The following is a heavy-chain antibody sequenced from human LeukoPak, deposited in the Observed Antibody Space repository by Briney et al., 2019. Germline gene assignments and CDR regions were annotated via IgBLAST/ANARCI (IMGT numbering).Heavy chain of an antibody. CDR2: ISSSSSAI. CDR1: GFTFSSYS. J-gene: IGHJ5*02. CDR3: AALAYYDSSGLPP. Sequence: GGSLRLSCTASGFTFSSYSMNWVRQAPGKGLEWVSYISSSSSAIYYADSVKGRFTISRDNAKNSLYLQMNSLRDEDTAVYYCAALAYYDSSGLPPWGQGTLVTVSS. D-gene: IGHD3-22*01. V-gene: IGHV3-48*02.